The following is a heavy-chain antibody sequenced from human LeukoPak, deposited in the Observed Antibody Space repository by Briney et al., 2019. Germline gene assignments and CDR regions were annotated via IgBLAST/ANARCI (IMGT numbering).Heavy chain of an antibody. D-gene: IGHD3-22*01. J-gene: IGHJ4*02. Sequence: SETLSLTCTVSGGSISSYYWSWIRQPPGKGLEWIGYIYYSGSTNYNPSLKSRVTISVDTSKNQFSLKLSSVTAADTAVYYCARLFILRGPKGGYYYDSSGYFDYWGQGTLVTVSS. CDR3: ARLFILRGPKGGYYYDSSGYFDY. CDR2: IYYSGST. V-gene: IGHV4-59*08. CDR1: GGSISSYY.